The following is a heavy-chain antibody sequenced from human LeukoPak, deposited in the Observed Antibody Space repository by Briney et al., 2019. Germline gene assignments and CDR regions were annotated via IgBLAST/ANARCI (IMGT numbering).Heavy chain of an antibody. J-gene: IGHJ6*02. D-gene: IGHD1-26*01. V-gene: IGHV3-13*01. Sequence: GGSLRLSCAASGFTFSSYDMHWVRQATGKGLEWVSAIDTAGNTYYLGSVEGRFTISRDDAKNSLYLQMNSLRDGDTAVYYCIRIRTREHQYGMDVWGQETTVTVSS. CDR1: GFTFSSYD. CDR2: IDTAGNT. CDR3: IRIRTREHQYGMDV.